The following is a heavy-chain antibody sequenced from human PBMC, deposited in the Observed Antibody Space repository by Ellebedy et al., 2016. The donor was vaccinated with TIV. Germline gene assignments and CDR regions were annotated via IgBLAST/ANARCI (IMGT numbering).Heavy chain of an antibody. D-gene: IGHD5-24*01. CDR3: ARADGY. CDR1: GFTFSSYA. V-gene: IGHV3-23*01. J-gene: IGHJ4*02. Sequence: GESLKISXAASGFTFSSYAMSWVRQAPGKGLEWVSAISGSGGSTYYADSVKGRFTISRDNAKNTLYLQMNSLRGEDTAVYYCARADGYWGQGTLVTVSS. CDR2: ISGSGGST.